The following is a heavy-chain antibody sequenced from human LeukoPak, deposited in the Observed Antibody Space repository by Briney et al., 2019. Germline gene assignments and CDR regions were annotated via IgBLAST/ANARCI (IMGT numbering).Heavy chain of an antibody. V-gene: IGHV1-2*06. CDR2: INPNSGGT. D-gene: IGHD3-22*01. Sequence: ASVKVSCKASGYTFTSNYIHWVRQAPGQGLEWMGRINPNSGGTNYAQKFQGRVTMTRDTSISTAYMELSRLRSDDTAVYYCARDGHYDSSGYYRDYWGQGTLVTVSS. CDR1: GYTFTSNY. J-gene: IGHJ4*02. CDR3: ARDGHYDSSGYYRDY.